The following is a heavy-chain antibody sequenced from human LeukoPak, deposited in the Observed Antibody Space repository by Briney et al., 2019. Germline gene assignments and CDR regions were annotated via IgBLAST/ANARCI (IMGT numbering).Heavy chain of an antibody. V-gene: IGHV4-59*01. D-gene: IGHD4-17*01. CDR2: IFYSGSP. J-gene: IGHJ4*02. CDR3: ARGPGYGDYSEFDS. Sequence: PSETLSLTCTVACGSMSSYYWSWIRQPPGKGREWIGYIFYSGSPNYNPSLKSRVTISVDTSKNQFSLKLSSVTAADTAVYYCARGPGYGDYSEFDSWGQGTLVTVSS. CDR1: CGSMSSYY.